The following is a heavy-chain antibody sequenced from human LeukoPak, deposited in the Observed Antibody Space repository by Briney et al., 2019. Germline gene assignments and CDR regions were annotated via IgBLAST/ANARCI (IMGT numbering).Heavy chain of an antibody. CDR1: GFTFSSYG. CDR3: ARGGVAAADTTGRFDP. D-gene: IGHD6-13*01. Sequence: GRSLRLSCAASGFTFSSYGMHWVRQAPGKGLEWVAVIWYDGSNKYYADSVKGRFTISRDNSKNTLYLQMNSLRAEDTAVYYCARGGVAAADTTGRFDPWGQGTLVTVSS. CDR2: IWYDGSNK. V-gene: IGHV3-33*01. J-gene: IGHJ5*02.